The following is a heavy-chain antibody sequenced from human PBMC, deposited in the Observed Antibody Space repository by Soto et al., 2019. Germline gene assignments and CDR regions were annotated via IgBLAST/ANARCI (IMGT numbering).Heavy chain of an antibody. CDR1: GFTFSTYA. CDR3: TKSGGTNHYYFDY. Sequence: HPGGSLRLSCAASGFTFSTYAMRWVRQTPGRGLQWVSAINGNGDDTYYADSVKGRFTISRDNSKNTLYLQMNGLRAEDTAVYYCTKSGGTNHYYFDYWGQGTLVTVSS. D-gene: IGHD3-16*01. V-gene: IGHV3-23*01. CDR2: INGNGDDT. J-gene: IGHJ4*02.